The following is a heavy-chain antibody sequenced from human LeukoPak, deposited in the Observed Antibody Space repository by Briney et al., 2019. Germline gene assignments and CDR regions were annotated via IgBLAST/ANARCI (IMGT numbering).Heavy chain of an antibody. J-gene: IGHJ3*02. D-gene: IGHD3-16*01. Sequence: GGSLRLSCAASGFTFSTYWMDWVRQAPGKGLGWVANIKEDGSEKYYEDSVKGRFTISRDNAKNSLYLQMNSLRAEDTAVYYCARGWASSRRKAFDIWGQGTMVTVSS. V-gene: IGHV3-7*03. CDR3: ARGWASSRRKAFDI. CDR2: IKEDGSEK. CDR1: GFTFSTYW.